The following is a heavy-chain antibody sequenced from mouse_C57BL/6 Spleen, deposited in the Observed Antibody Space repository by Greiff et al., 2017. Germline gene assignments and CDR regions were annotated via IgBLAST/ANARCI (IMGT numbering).Heavy chain of an antibody. D-gene: IGHD1-1*01. V-gene: IGHV5-4*01. J-gene: IGHJ4*01. CDR1: GFTFSSYA. Sequence: EVQVVESGGGLVKPGGSLKLSCAASGFTFSSYAMSWVRQTPEKRLEWVATISDGGSYTYYPDNVKGRFTISRDNAKNNLYLQMSHLKSEDTAMYYCARDHYYGSRIYAMDYWGQGTSVTVSS. CDR2: ISDGGSYT. CDR3: ARDHYYGSRIYAMDY.